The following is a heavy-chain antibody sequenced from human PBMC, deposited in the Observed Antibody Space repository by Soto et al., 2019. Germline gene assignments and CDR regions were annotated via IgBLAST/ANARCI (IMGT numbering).Heavy chain of an antibody. CDR2: ISGSGGST. CDR3: AKIAYYDFWSGYDSYYFDY. CDR1: GFTFSSYA. D-gene: IGHD3-3*01. Sequence: PGGSLRLSCAASGFTFSSYAMSWVRQAPGKGLEWVSAISGSGGSTYYADSVKGRFTISRDNSKNTLYLQMNSLRAEDTAVYYCAKIAYYDFWSGYDSYYFDYWGQGTLVTVSS. V-gene: IGHV3-23*01. J-gene: IGHJ4*02.